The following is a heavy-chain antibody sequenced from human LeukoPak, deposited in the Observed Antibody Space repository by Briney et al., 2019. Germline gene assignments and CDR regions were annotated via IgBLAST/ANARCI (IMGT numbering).Heavy chain of an antibody. J-gene: IGHJ5*02. CDR1: GYTLTSYY. V-gene: IGHV1-46*01. CDR3: ARVAATGGNWFDP. D-gene: IGHD2-15*01. Sequence: ASVKVSCKASGYTLTSYYMHWVRQAPGQGLEWMGIINPSGGSTSYAQKFQGRVTMTRDTSTSTVYMELRSLRSEDTAVYYCARVAATGGNWFDPWGQGTLVTVSS. CDR2: INPSGGST.